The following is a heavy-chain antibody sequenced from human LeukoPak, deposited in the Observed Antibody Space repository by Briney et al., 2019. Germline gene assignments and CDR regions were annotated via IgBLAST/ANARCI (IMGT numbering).Heavy chain of an antibody. CDR1: GGSISSSTYY. Sequence: SETLSLTCTVSGGSISSSTYYWVWIRQSPGKGLEWIGNFYSSGSTYYNPSLKSRVTISVHTSKNQFSLNLTSVTAADTAVYYCARQFDYCGQGTLVTVSS. J-gene: IGHJ4*02. CDR3: ARQFDY. CDR2: FYSSGST. V-gene: IGHV4-39*01.